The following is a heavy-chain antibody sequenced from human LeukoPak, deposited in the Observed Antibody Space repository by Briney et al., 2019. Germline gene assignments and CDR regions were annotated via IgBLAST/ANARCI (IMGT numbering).Heavy chain of an antibody. V-gene: IGHV3-48*03. Sequence: PGGSLRLSCAASGFTFSSYEMNWVRQAPGKGLEWVSYISSIGSTIYYADSVKGRFTISRDHAKNSLYLRMNSLGSEDTGVDYGARGHSSSGWYEAWFDPWGQATMVTVSS. CDR3: ARGHSSSGWYEAWFDP. CDR1: GFTFSSYE. D-gene: IGHD6-19*01. CDR2: ISSIGSTI. J-gene: IGHJ5*02.